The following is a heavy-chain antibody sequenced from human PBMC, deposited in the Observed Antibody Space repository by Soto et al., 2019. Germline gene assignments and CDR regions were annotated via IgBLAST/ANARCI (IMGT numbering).Heavy chain of an antibody. V-gene: IGHV1-69*13. CDR1: GGTFSSYA. J-gene: IGHJ4*02. D-gene: IGHD3-3*01. CDR3: ARGRGYYGNPHY. Sequence: SVKVSCKASGGTFSSYAISWVRQAPGQGLEWMGGIIPIFGTANYAQKFQGRDTITADESTSTAYMELSSLRSEDTAVYYCARGRGYYGNPHYWGQGTLVTVSS. CDR2: IIPIFGTA.